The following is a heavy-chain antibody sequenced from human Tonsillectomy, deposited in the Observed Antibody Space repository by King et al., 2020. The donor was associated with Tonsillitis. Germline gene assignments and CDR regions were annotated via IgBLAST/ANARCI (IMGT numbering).Heavy chain of an antibody. V-gene: IGHV3-73*02. Sequence: VQLVESGGGLVQPGGSLKVSCAASGFTFSGSAMHWVRQASGKGLEWVGRIRSKANRYATAYAASVKGRFTISRDDSKNTMYLRMDSLRTEDTAVYYCPRCAAPEXGDYXDYWGXGTLVTVSS. J-gene: IGHJ4*02. CDR2: IRSKANRYAT. CDR1: GFTFSGSA. D-gene: IGHD4-17*01. CDR3: PRCAAPEXGDYXDY.